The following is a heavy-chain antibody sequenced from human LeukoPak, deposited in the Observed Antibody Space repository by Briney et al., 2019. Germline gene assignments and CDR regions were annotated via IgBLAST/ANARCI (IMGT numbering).Heavy chain of an antibody. CDR1: GFTFSSYA. J-gene: IGHJ4*02. CDR2: ITTSSRSM. D-gene: IGHD3-3*01. Sequence: GGSLRLSCAASGFTFSSYAMNWVRQAPGKGLEWVSSITTSSRSMFYADSVKGRFTISRDDAKNSLYLQMNSLTAEDTAVYYCARPSGTIFGVVTPFDYWGQGTLVTVSS. V-gene: IGHV3-21*01. CDR3: ARPSGTIFGVVTPFDY.